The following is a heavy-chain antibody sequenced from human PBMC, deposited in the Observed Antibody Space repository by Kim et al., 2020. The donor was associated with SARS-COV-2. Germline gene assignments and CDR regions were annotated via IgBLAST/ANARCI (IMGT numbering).Heavy chain of an antibody. J-gene: IGHJ6*02. CDR3: ARDKFRVPNYYGSGSYYTYYYYGMAV. Sequence: GGSLRLSCAASGFTFSSYAMHWVRQAPGKGLEWVAVISYDGSNKYYADSVKGRFTISRDNSKNTLYLQMNSLRAEDTAVYYCARDKFRVPNYYGSGSYYTYYYYGMAVWGQGTTVTVSS. CDR2: ISYDGSNK. CDR1: GFTFSSYA. V-gene: IGHV3-30-3*01. D-gene: IGHD3-10*01.